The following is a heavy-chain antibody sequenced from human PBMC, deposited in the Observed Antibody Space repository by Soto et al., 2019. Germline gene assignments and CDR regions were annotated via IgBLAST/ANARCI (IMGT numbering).Heavy chain of an antibody. CDR3: AKDITSPITYYDILTGPPYYYGMDV. Sequence: GSLRLSCAASGFTFSSYGMHWVRQAPGKGLEWVAVILYDGSNKYHADSVKGRFTISRDNSKNTLYLQMNSLRAEDTAVYYCAKDITSPITYYDILTGPPYYYGMDVWGQGTTVTVSS. J-gene: IGHJ6*02. D-gene: IGHD3-9*01. V-gene: IGHV3-30*18. CDR2: ILYDGSNK. CDR1: GFTFSSYG.